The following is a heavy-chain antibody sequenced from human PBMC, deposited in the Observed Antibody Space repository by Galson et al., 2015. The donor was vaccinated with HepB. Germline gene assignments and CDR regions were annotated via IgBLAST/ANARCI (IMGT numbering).Heavy chain of an antibody. CDR3: ARGPTLYSSGWSLYDY. Sequence: SVKVSCKASGYTFTSYAMHWVRQAPGQRLEWMGWINAGNGNTKYSQKFQGRVTITRDTSASTAYMELSSLRSEDTAVYYCARGPTLYSSGWSLYDYWGQGTLVTVSS. V-gene: IGHV1-3*01. D-gene: IGHD6-19*01. J-gene: IGHJ4*02. CDR2: INAGNGNT. CDR1: GYTFTSYA.